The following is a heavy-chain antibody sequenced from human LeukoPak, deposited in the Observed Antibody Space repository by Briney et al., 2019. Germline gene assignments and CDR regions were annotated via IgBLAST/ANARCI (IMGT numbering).Heavy chain of an antibody. D-gene: IGHD4-17*01. CDR2: IYPSDSDT. V-gene: IGHV5-51*01. CDR3: ARSTLTTADAFDV. CDR1: GYSFTSYW. Sequence: GESLKISCKGSGYSFTSYWIVWVRQMPGKGLEWMGRIYPSDSDTRYGPSFQGQVTISVDKSITTAYLQWRSLGASDTAMYYCARSTLTTADAFDVWGQGTMVTVSS. J-gene: IGHJ3*01.